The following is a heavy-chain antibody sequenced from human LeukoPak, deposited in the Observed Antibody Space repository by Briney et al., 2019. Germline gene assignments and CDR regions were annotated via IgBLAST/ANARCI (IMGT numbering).Heavy chain of an antibody. CDR2: ISGSGGST. CDR1: GFTFSSYA. Sequence: PGGSLRLSCAASGFTFSSYAMSWVRQAPGKGLEWVSAISGSGGSTYYADSVKGRFTISRDNSENTLYLQMNSLRAEDTAVYYCAKDGYDSSGYFRLNWFDPWGQGTLVTVPS. V-gene: IGHV3-23*01. D-gene: IGHD3-22*01. J-gene: IGHJ5*02. CDR3: AKDGYDSSGYFRLNWFDP.